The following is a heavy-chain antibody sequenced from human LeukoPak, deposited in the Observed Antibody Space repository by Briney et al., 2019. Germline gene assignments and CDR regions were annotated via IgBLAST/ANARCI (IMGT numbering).Heavy chain of an antibody. CDR3: AKDVSENYHTWGSYRSDY. CDR1: GFTLSSYA. V-gene: IGHV3-23*01. Sequence: GSLRLSCAASGFTLSSYAMSWVRQAAGKVLEWVSFITGSGGTTYYADSVKGRFTVSRDNSKNTLYLQMNSLTAEDAAVYYCAKDVSENYHTWGSYRSDYWGQGTLVTVSS. CDR2: ITGSGGTT. J-gene: IGHJ4*02. D-gene: IGHD3-16*02.